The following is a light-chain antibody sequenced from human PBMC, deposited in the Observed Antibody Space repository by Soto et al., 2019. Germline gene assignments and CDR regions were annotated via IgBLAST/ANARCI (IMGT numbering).Light chain of an antibody. CDR1: SSDVGGYNY. CDR2: DVS. Sequence: QSVLTQPASVSGSPGQSITISCTGTSSDVGGYNYVSWYQHHPGKAPKLMIFDVSNRPSGVSNRFSGSKSGNTASLTISGLQPEDEADYYCSSYTTSYTRQIVFGTWTKVTV. V-gene: IGLV2-14*03. CDR3: SSYTTSYTRQIV. J-gene: IGLJ1*01.